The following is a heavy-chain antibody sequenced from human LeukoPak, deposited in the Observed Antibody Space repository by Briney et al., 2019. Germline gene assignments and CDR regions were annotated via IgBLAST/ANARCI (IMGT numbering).Heavy chain of an antibody. D-gene: IGHD3-22*01. CDR1: GGSISSNY. J-gene: IGHJ3*02. CDR3: AGEDYFDTSGYASWRFDI. V-gene: IGHV4-59*01. Sequence: SETLSLTCTVSGGSISSNYWSWIRQPPGKGLEWIGYGYYSGSTNYNPSLKSRVTISLDTSKSQFSLKLSSVTTADTAVYYCAGEDYFDTSGYASWRFDIWGQGTMVTVSS. CDR2: GYYSGST.